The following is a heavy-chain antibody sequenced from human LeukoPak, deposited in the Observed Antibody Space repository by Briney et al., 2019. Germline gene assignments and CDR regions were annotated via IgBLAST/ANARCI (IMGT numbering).Heavy chain of an antibody. D-gene: IGHD1-26*01. CDR1: AASTSSGAYY. CDR3: ARGKLLGWFDP. J-gene: IGHJ5*02. Sequence: SETLSLTSTLAAASTSSGAYYWSWIRHPPGNGLEWLRYLYSSGSNYYNQSLKRRLTISVDTSKNQFSLKLSSVTAADTAVYYCARGKLLGWFDPWGQGTLVTVSS. CDR2: LYSSGSN. V-gene: IGHV4-30-4*08.